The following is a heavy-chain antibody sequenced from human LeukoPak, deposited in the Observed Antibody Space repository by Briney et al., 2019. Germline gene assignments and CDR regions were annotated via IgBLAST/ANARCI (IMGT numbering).Heavy chain of an antibody. V-gene: IGHV1-69-2*01. CDR3: ATGGIAAAGTGNWFDP. J-gene: IGHJ5*02. CDR2: VDPEDGET. D-gene: IGHD6-13*01. CDR1: GYTFTDYY. Sequence: ASVKVSYKVSGYTFTDYYMHWVQQAPGKGLEWMGLVDPEDGETIYAEKFQGRVTITADTSTDTAYMELSSLRSEDTAVYYCATGGIAAAGTGNWFDPWGQGTLVTVPS.